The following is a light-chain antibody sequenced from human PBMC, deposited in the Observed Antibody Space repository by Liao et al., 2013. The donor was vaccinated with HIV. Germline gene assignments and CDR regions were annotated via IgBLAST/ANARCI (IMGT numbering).Light chain of an antibody. CDR1: KLGDHY. CDR2: EDT. Sequence: SDELTQPSSVSVSPGQTASITCSGDKLGDHYVSWYQQRPGQSPILVIYEDTKRPSGIPERFSGSNSGNTATLTIRGTQALDEADYYCQTWDTNSWVFGGGTKLTVL. J-gene: IGLJ3*02. V-gene: IGLV3-1*01. CDR3: QTWDTNSWV.